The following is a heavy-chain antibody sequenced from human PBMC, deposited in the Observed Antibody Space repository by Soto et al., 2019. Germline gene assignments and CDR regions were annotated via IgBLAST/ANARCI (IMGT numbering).Heavy chain of an antibody. CDR1: GYTFTSCD. CDR3: ARAPFTMFTYLDV. V-gene: IGHV1-8*01. D-gene: IGHD3-10*02. J-gene: IGHJ6*03. CDR2: MNPNSGNT. Sequence: QVQLVQSGAEVKKPGASVKVSCKASGYTFTSCDIHWVRQAPGQGLEWLGWMNPNSGNTDYAQKFQGRVTMTRNTSIITASMELSSLRSEDTAVYYCARAPFTMFTYLDVWGKGTTVTVSS.